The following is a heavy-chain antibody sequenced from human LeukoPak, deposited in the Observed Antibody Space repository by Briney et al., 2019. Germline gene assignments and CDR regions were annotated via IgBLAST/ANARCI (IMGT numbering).Heavy chain of an antibody. CDR1: GGTFSSYA. CDR2: MNPNSGNT. J-gene: IGHJ4*02. V-gene: IGHV1-8*02. D-gene: IGHD7-27*01. Sequence: ASVKVSCKASGGTFSSYAISWVRQAPGQGLEWMGWMNPNSGNTGYAQKFQGRVTMTRNTSISTAYMELSSLRSEDTAVYYCARGEQDWGFDYWGQGTLVTVSS. CDR3: ARGEQDWGFDY.